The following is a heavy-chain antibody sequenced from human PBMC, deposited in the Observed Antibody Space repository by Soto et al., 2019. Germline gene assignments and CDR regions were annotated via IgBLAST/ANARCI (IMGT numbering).Heavy chain of an antibody. CDR1: GFTFSTCC. V-gene: IGHV3-7*01. CDR3: VKDNRGSY. J-gene: IGHJ4*02. Sequence: GGSLRLSCAASGFTFSTCCMMWVRQAPGKGLEWVANINQDGSERYYVDSVKGRFTISRDNAKNSLYLQMNSLRAEDTAVYYYVKDNRGSYWGQGTLVTVSS. D-gene: IGHD3-10*01. CDR2: INQDGSER.